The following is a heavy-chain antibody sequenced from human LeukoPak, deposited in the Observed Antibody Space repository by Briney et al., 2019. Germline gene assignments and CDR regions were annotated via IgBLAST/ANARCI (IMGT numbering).Heavy chain of an antibody. D-gene: IGHD1-20*01. CDR3: ARGQYNWNRKLLDY. J-gene: IGHJ4*02. CDR1: GGSFSGYY. CDR2: INHSGST. Sequence: SETLSLTCAVYGGSFSGYYWNWIRQPPGKGLEWIGEINHSGSTNYNPSLKSRVTISVDTSKNQFSLKLSSVTAADTAVYYCARGQYNWNRKLLDYWGQGTLVTVSS. V-gene: IGHV4-34*01.